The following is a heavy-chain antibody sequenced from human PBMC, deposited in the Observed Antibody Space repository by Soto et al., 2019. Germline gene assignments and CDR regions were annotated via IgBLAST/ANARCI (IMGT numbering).Heavy chain of an antibody. D-gene: IGHD2-15*01. J-gene: IGHJ4*02. Sequence: QITLRESGPTLVQPTQTLTLTCTLSGVSLSTSGEGVGWIRQPPGKALEWLALIYWDYDKRFSPSLKSRLAITRDISKNQVVMTMTDMAPEDTAIYYCAHRQRTVVVGAPFDLWGQGSQVTVSS. CDR1: GVSLSTSGEG. CDR3: AHRQRTVVVGAPFDL. CDR2: IYWDYDK. V-gene: IGHV2-5*02.